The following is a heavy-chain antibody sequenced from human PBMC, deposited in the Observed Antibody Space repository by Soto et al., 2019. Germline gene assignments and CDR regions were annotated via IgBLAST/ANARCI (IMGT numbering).Heavy chain of an antibody. J-gene: IGHJ6*02. CDR1: GYTFTGYY. CDR2: INPNSGGT. D-gene: IGHD3-3*01. CDR3: ARAPRFLEWLLYNDYYYYGMDV. V-gene: IGHV1-2*04. Sequence: ASVKVSCKASGYTFTGYYMHWVRQAPGQGLEWMGWINPNSGGTNYAQKFQGWVTMTRDTSISTAYMELSRLRSDDTAVYYCARAPRFLEWLLYNDYYYYGMDVWGQGTTVTVSS.